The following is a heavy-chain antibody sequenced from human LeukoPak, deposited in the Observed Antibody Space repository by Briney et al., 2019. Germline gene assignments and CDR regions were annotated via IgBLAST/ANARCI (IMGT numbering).Heavy chain of an antibody. Sequence: GGSLRLSCAASGFTFDDYGMSWVRQAPGKGLEWVSGINWNGGSTGYADSVKGRFTISRDNAKNSLYLQMNSLRAEDTALYYCARAQNPTVSLYYFDYWGRGTLVTVSS. CDR2: INWNGGST. J-gene: IGHJ4*02. CDR1: GFTFDDYG. D-gene: IGHD1-20*01. V-gene: IGHV3-20*04. CDR3: ARAQNPTVSLYYFDY.